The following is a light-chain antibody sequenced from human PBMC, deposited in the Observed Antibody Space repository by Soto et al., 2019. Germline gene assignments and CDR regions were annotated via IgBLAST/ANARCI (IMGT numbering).Light chain of an antibody. CDR3: QQYNNWPVT. J-gene: IGKJ1*01. CDR2: GAS. V-gene: IGKV3-15*01. Sequence: EIVMTQSPATLSVSPGERATLSCRASQSVSSNLAWYRQKPGQAPRLLSYGASTRATGIPARFSGSGSGTEFTLTISSLQSEDFAVYYCQQYNNWPVTFGQGTKVEIK. CDR1: QSVSSN.